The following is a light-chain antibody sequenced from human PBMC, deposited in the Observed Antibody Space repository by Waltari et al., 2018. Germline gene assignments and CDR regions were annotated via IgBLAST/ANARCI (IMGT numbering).Light chain of an antibody. CDR1: QRSRSY. J-gene: IGKJ4*01. CDR3: QQTDIVT. V-gene: IGKV1-39*01. CDR2: STS. Sequence: TNTCRPRQRSRSYVNWVQQKPGKAPKLLVYSTSGLESGVPSRFSGSGSGTDFTLTISSLQPEDFATDYCQQTDIVTFGGGTKVEIK.